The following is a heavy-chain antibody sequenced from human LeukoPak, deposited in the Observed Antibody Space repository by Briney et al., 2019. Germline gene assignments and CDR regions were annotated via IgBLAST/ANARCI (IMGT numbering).Heavy chain of an antibody. Sequence: GGSLRLSCAASGFTFSSYGMHWVRQAPGKGLEWVAVIWYDGSNKYYADSVKGRFTISRDNSKNTLYLQMNSLRAEDTAVYYCARDLSVALYYYGMDVWGQGTTVTVSS. J-gene: IGHJ6*02. CDR1: GFTFSSYG. V-gene: IGHV3-33*01. CDR2: IWYDGSNK. D-gene: IGHD2-21*01. CDR3: ARDLSVALYYYGMDV.